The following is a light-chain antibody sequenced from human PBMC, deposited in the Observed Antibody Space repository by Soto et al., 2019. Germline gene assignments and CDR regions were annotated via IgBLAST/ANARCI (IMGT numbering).Light chain of an antibody. V-gene: IGKV1-5*01. CDR2: DAS. CDR3: QEYNSYSACT. CDR1: QSISSW. Sequence: DIQMTQSPSTLSASVGDRVTITFRASQSISSWLAWYQQKPGKATKLLIYDASSLESGGPSRFSGSGSGTEFTLTISSVHTDDYDYYYCQEYNSYSACTLGQGKKLYIK. J-gene: IGKJ2*02.